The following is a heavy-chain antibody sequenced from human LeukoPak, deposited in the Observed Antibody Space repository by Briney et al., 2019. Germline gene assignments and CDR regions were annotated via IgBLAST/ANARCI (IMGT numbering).Heavy chain of an antibody. V-gene: IGHV3-23*01. CDR1: GFTFSSYA. J-gene: IGHJ4*02. D-gene: IGHD3-10*01. CDR3: ANSKGGMVRGVPDY. Sequence: PGGSLRLSCAASGFTFSSYARRWLRQAPGKGLEWVSAISGSGGSTYYAYSVKGRFTISRDKSKNTLYLQMNSLRAEDTAVYYCANSKGGMVRGVPDYWGQGTLVTVSS. CDR2: ISGSGGST.